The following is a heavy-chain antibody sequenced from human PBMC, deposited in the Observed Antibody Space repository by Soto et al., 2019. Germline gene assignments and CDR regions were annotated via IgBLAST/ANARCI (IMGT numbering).Heavy chain of an antibody. CDR1: GFSLSSTRMA. V-gene: IGHV2-5*02. D-gene: IGHD6-19*01. Sequence: QITLKESGPTLVKPTQTLTLTCTVSGFSLSSTRMAVGWIRQPPGKALEWLALIYWDDDKRYSPFLKSRLTITKDTSKNQVVLTMSTMYPVDTARYYCAHIVVAGLGYYFDYWGQGTLVTVAS. J-gene: IGHJ4*02. CDR2: IYWDDDK. CDR3: AHIVVAGLGYYFDY.